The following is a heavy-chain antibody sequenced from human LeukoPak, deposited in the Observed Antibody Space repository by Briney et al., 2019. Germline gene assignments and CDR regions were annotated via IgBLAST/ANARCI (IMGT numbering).Heavy chain of an antibody. V-gene: IGHV4-34*01. CDR2: INHSGST. Sequence: SETLSLTCAVHGGSFSGYYWSWIRQPPGKGLEWIGEINHSGSTNYNPSLKSRVTISVDTSKNQFSLKLSSVTAADTAVYYCAGDSSGIDYWGQGTLVTVSS. CDR1: GGSFSGYY. D-gene: IGHD5-18*01. CDR3: AGDSSGIDY. J-gene: IGHJ4*02.